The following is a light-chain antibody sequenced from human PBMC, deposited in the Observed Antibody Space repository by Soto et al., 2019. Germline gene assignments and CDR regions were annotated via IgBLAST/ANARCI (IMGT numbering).Light chain of an antibody. CDR3: QSSDTSLTADV. Sequence: QSVLTQPPSVSGAPGQRVTISCTGGSSNIGTGYDVHWYQQLPGAAPKLLIYGNSNRASGVPDRFSASKSGTSASLAITGLQAEDEADYYCQSSDTSLTADVFGTGTKLTVL. CDR1: SSNIGTGYD. V-gene: IGLV1-40*01. J-gene: IGLJ1*01. CDR2: GNS.